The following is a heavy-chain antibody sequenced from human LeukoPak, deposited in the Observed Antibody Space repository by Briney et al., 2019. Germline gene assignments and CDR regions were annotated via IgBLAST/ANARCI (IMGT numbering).Heavy chain of an antibody. CDR3: ARGRFLDAFDI. V-gene: IGHV4-59*01. CDR2: IYYSGCT. D-gene: IGHD3-3*01. Sequence: PSETLSLTCTVSGGSIRSYYWSWIRQPPGKGLEWIGYIYYSGCTKYNSSLKSRVTISVDTSKNQFSLKLSSVTAADTAVYYCARGRFLDAFDIWGQGTMVTVSS. J-gene: IGHJ3*02. CDR1: GGSIRSYY.